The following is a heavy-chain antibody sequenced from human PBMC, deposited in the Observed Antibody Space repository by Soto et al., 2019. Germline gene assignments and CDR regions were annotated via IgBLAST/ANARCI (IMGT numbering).Heavy chain of an antibody. D-gene: IGHD5-12*01. V-gene: IGHV3-66*01. Sequence: EVQLVESGGGLVQPGGSLRLSCAASGFTVSSNYMSWVRQAPGKGLEWVSVIYSGGSTYYADSVKGRFTISRDNSTLYLQMNSLRAEDTAVYYCARGLYSGWHYFDYWGQGTLVTVSS. J-gene: IGHJ4*02. CDR1: GFTVSSNY. CDR3: ARGLYSGWHYFDY. CDR2: IYSGGST.